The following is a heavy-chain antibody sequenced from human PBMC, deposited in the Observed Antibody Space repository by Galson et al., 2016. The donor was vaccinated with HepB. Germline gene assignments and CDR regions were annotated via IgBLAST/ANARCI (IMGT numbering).Heavy chain of an antibody. J-gene: IGHJ4*02. D-gene: IGHD3-16*01. CDR2: ISYDGSDK. Sequence: SLRLSCAASGFNYGMHWVRQAPGKGLEWVAVISYDGSDKFYADSVKGRFTISRDYSKNTVYLQMNSLRAEDTAVYYCAKDLWGSHSYYWGQGTLVTVSS. CDR1: GFNYG. CDR3: AKDLWGSHSYY. V-gene: IGHV3-30*18.